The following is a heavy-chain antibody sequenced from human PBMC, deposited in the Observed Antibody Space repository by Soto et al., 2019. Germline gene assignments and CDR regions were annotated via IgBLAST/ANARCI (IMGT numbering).Heavy chain of an antibody. CDR1: GGSISSYY. J-gene: IGHJ1*01. CDR2: IYYTGST. V-gene: IGHV4-59*12. D-gene: IGHD6-19*01. Sequence: PSETLSLTCTVSGGSISSYYWSWIRQPPGKGLEWIGYIYYTGSTNYNPSLKSRVTISVDTSKNQFSLKLTSVTAADTAVYYCARSFGWYAIDHWGQGTLVNVSS. CDR3: ARSFGWYAIDH.